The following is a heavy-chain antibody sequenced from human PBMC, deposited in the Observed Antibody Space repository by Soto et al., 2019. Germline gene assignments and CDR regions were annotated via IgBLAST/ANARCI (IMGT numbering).Heavy chain of an antibody. CDR3: AHRPGGSGWRYYFDY. CDR2: TYWNDDD. Sequence: GSGPTLVNPTQTLTLTCSFSGFSLTSTGVGVGWFRQPPGKALEWLGLTYWNDDDRYRSSLRSRLTITKDTSKNQVVPTMTNMDPEDTATYYCAHRPGGSGWRYYFDYWGQGTLVTVSS. V-gene: IGHV2-5*01. D-gene: IGHD6-19*01. CDR1: GFSLTSTGVG. J-gene: IGHJ4*02.